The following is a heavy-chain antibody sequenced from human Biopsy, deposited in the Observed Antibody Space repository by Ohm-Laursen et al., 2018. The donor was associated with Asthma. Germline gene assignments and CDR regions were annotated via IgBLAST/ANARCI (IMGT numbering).Heavy chain of an antibody. Sequence: VTLSPTCSLSSGSGGYMRSGNYYWGWIRQPPGKGLEWIGRIYYSGTTYYNPSLESRVTVSADTTKNQFSLKLTSVTAADTAVYYCVRGSSSWHHGPFHYYYGLDVWGQGTTATVSS. CDR2: IYYSGTT. CDR1: SGSGGYMRSGNYY. CDR3: VRGSSSWHHGPFHYYYGLDV. V-gene: IGHV4-39*01. D-gene: IGHD6-13*01. J-gene: IGHJ6*02.